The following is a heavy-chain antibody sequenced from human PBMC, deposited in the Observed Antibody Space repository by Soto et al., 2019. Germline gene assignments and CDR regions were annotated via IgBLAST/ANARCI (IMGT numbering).Heavy chain of an antibody. CDR3: ARTGKFYYYDNSGLPFDP. Sequence: SETLSLTCTVSSDSSSSYKWSWIRQTPGKGLEWIGYIDNNGGISYNPSLRSRITITISIDTSTKQVSLRLSSVTAADTAVYFCARTGKFYYYDNSGLPFDPWGQGTLVTVSS. J-gene: IGHJ5*02. CDR2: IDNNGGI. D-gene: IGHD3-22*01. V-gene: IGHV4-59*12. CDR1: SDSSSSYK.